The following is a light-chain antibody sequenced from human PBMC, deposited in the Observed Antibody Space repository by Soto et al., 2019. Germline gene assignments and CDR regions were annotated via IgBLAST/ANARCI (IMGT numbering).Light chain of an antibody. Sequence: QAVVTQPPSASGTPGQRVTISCSGSSSNIGSNYVYWYQQLPGTAPKLLIYRNNQRPSGVPDRFSGSKSGTSASLAISGLRSEDEADYYCAAWDYSLSGHVFVTGTMLTVL. CDR2: RNN. CDR1: SSNIGSNY. V-gene: IGLV1-47*01. CDR3: AAWDYSLSGHV. J-gene: IGLJ1*01.